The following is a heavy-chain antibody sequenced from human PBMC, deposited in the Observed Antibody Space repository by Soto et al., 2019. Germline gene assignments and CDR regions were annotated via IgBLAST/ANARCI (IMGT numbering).Heavy chain of an antibody. J-gene: IGHJ4*02. CDR1: GFTFNNYA. D-gene: IGHD1-26*01. CDR2: ISGGGGST. V-gene: IGHV3-23*01. Sequence: EVLLLESGGGLVQPGGSLKLSCAASGFTFNNYAMTWVRQTPGKGLEWVSAISGGGGSTYYADSVKGRFTISRDNSTNPLYLQMNSLRVEYTGIYYCARDCNGSRNFEYWGQGTLVTVSS. CDR3: ARDCNGSRNFEY.